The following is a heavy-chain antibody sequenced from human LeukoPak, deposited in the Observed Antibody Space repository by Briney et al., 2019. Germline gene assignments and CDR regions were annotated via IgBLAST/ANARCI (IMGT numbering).Heavy chain of an antibody. Sequence: SETLSLTCTVSGASIRSYYWSWIPQPPRKGREGIGYLHYSRITNYNSSLKSRVTISPDTSKNQMSLKLSSVTAADTAVYYCARAGGKWRGIDFWGEGTLVTVSS. V-gene: IGHV4-59*01. J-gene: IGHJ4*02. D-gene: IGHD1-26*01. CDR2: LHYSRIT. CDR3: ARAGGKWRGIDF. CDR1: GASIRSYY.